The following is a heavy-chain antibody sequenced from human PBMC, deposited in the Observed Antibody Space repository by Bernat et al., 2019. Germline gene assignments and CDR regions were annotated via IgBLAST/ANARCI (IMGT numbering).Heavy chain of an antibody. CDR3: ARSGGPRSSTDAFDI. CDR1: GFTFSSYG. J-gene: IGHJ3*02. V-gene: IGHV3-33*01. Sequence: QVQLVESGGGVVQPGRSLRLSCAASGFTFSSYGMHWVRQAPGKGLEWVAVIWYDGSNKYYADSGKGRFTISRDNSKNTLYLQMNSLRAEDTAVYYCARSGGPRSSTDAFDIWGQGTMVTVSS. CDR2: IWYDGSNK. D-gene: IGHD6-13*01.